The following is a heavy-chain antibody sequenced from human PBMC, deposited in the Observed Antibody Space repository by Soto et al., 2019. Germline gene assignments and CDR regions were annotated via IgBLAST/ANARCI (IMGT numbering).Heavy chain of an antibody. V-gene: IGHV1-18*04. J-gene: IGHJ5*01. D-gene: IGHD1-26*01. CDR1: GYTFTIYG. Sequence: QVQLVRSGAEVKKPGASVKVSCKASGYTFTIYGISWVRQAPGQGLEWMGWSSAYNGDTNYAQKYQGRVTMTTDTSTSTGYMELRSLRFDDTAVYYCARVGQFTGWFDSWGQGTLVTVSS. CDR2: SSAYNGDT. CDR3: ARVGQFTGWFDS.